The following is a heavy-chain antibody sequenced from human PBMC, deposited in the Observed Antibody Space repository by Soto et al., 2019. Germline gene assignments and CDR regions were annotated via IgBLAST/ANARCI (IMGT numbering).Heavy chain of an antibody. D-gene: IGHD2-2*01. CDR1: GFTFSSYA. V-gene: IGHV3-30-3*01. Sequence: PGGSLRLSCAASGFTFSSYAMHWVRQAPGKGLEWVAVISYDGSNKYYADSVKGRFTISRDNSKNTLYLQMNSLRAEDTAVCYCARPPGDIVVVPAAPSWFDPWGQGTLVTVSS. J-gene: IGHJ5*02. CDR3: ARPPGDIVVVPAAPSWFDP. CDR2: ISYDGSNK.